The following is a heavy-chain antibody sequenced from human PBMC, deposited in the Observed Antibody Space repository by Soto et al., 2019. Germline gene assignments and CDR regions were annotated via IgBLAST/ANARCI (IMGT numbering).Heavy chain of an antibody. Sequence: QVQLVESGGGVVQPGRSLRLSCAASGFSISRSAMHWVRQAPGKGQEWVAVIAYDGSNKWYADSAKGRFTISRDNSKNTLYVHMTSLRGEDTAVYYCARDLQAGTDNVNWFAPWGQGTLVTVSS. V-gene: IGHV3-30*04. D-gene: IGHD1-1*01. CDR3: ARDLQAGTDNVNWFAP. J-gene: IGHJ5*02. CDR2: IAYDGSNK. CDR1: GFSISRSA.